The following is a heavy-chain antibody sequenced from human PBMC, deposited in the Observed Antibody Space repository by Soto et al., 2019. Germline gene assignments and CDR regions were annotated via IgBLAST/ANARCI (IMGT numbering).Heavy chain of an antibody. CDR3: AKEKISTSCCNWFDP. V-gene: IGHV3-48*01. Sequence: GGSLRLSCAASGFTFSSYSLNWVRQAPGKGLEWVSYITSSGTTVYYADSVRGRFTISRDNAKNSLYLQMNSLRAEDTAVYYCAKEKISTSCCNWFDPWGQGTLVTVSS. J-gene: IGHJ5*02. D-gene: IGHD2-2*01. CDR2: ITSSGTTV. CDR1: GFTFSSYS.